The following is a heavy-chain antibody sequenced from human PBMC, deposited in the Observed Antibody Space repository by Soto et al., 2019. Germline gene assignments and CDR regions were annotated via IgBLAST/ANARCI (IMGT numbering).Heavy chain of an antibody. D-gene: IGHD6-19*01. CDR2: IYSGGST. CDR3: AREAEQWPGVGY. CDR1: GFTVSSNY. Sequence: EVQLVETGGGLIQPGGSLRLSCAASGFTVSSNYMSWVRQAPGKGLEWVSVIYSGGSTYYADSVKGRFTISRDNSKNTLYIQMNSLRAEDTAVYYCAREAEQWPGVGYWGQGTLVTVSS. V-gene: IGHV3-53*02. J-gene: IGHJ4*02.